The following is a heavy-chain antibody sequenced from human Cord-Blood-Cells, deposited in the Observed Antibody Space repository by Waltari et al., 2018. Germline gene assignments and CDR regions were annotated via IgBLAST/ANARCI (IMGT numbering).Heavy chain of an antibody. CDR3: ARFSDRTAALYYGMDV. CDR2: IIPIFGTA. D-gene: IGHD6-13*01. Sequence: QVQLVQSGAEVKKPGSSVKVSCKASGGTFSSYAIRWLRPAPGQGLEWMGGIIPIFGTANYAQKFQGRVTITADESTSTAYMELSSLRSEDTAVYYCARFSDRTAALYYGMDVWGQGTTVTVSS. CDR1: GGTFSSYA. J-gene: IGHJ6*02. V-gene: IGHV1-69*01.